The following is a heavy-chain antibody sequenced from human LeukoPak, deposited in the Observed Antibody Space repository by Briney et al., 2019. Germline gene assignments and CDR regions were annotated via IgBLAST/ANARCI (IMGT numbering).Heavy chain of an antibody. CDR3: ARGYDILTGYSDAFDI. V-gene: IGHV4-59*01. CDR1: GGSFSDYR. J-gene: IGHJ3*02. D-gene: IGHD3-9*01. Sequence: PSETLSLTCAVYGGSFSDYRWTWIRQPPGKGLEWIGYIYYSGSTNYNPSLKSRVTISVDTSKNQFSLKLSSVTAADTAVYYCARGYDILTGYSDAFDIWGQGTMVTVSS. CDR2: IYYSGST.